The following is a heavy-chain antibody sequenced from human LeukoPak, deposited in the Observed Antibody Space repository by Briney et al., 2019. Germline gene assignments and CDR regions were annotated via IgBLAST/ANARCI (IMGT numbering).Heavy chain of an antibody. J-gene: IGHJ4*02. D-gene: IGHD3/OR15-3a*01. Sequence: PSETLSLTCTVSGGSISSSSYYWGWIRQPPGKGLEWIGSIYYSGSTYYNPSLKSRVTISVDTSKNQFSLKLSSVTAADTAVYYCARVVPPGLVRLFGVDYWGQGTLVTVSS. CDR2: IYYSGST. CDR1: GGSISSSSYY. CDR3: ARVVPPGLVRLFGVDY. V-gene: IGHV4-39*07.